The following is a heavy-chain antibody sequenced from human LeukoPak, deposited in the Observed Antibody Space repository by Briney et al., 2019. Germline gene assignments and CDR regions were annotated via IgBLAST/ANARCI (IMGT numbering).Heavy chain of an antibody. Sequence: PGGSLRLSCAASGFTFSSYAMHWVRQAPGKGLEWVAVISYDGSNKYYADSVKGRFTISRDNSKNTLYLQMNSLRAEDTAVYYCARAGSYDFWSGYYKFGGSNRFDPWGQGTLVTVSS. D-gene: IGHD3-3*01. CDR1: GFTFSSYA. V-gene: IGHV3-30-3*01. J-gene: IGHJ5*02. CDR2: ISYDGSNK. CDR3: ARAGSYDFWSGYYKFGGSNRFDP.